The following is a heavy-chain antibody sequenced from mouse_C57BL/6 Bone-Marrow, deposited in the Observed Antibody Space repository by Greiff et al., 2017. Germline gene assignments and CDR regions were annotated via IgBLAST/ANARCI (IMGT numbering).Heavy chain of an antibody. J-gene: IGHJ4*01. CDR1: GYAFSSSW. CDR2: IYPGDGDN. CDR3: ARGSSGCVKAMYY. Sequence: VKLQESGPELVKPGASVKISCKASGYAFSSSWMNWVKQRPGKGLEGLGRIYPGDGDNNYNGKFKGKAPLTADNSSSTADIQLSSLTSDDSAVYCCARGSSGCVKAMYYWGQGASVTVSS. V-gene: IGHV1-82*01. D-gene: IGHD3-2*02.